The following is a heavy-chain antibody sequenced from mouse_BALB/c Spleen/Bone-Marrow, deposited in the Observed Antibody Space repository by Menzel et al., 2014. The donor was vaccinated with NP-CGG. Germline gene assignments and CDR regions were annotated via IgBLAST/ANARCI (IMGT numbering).Heavy chain of an antibody. J-gene: IGHJ1*01. CDR3: ARSRYDGTYWYFDV. V-gene: IGHV1-39*01. D-gene: IGHD2-14*01. CDR2: IDLYYGGT. Sequence: EVQLQQSGPELEKPGASVKISCKASGNSFTANNMNWVKQSNGRSLEWIGNIDLYYGGTSYNQKFKGKATLTVDKSSSTAYMQLKSLTSEDSAVYYCARSRYDGTYWYFDVWGAGTTVTVSS. CDR1: GNSFTANN.